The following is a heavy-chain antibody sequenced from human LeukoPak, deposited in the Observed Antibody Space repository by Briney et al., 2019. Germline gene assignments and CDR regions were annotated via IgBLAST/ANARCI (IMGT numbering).Heavy chain of an antibody. D-gene: IGHD3-10*01. Sequence: PGGSLRLSCAASGFTFSNAWMSWVRQAPGKGLEWVGRIKSKTDGGTTDYAAPVKGRLTISRDDSKNTLYLQMNSLKTEDAAVYYCTTPYYGSGKGYWGQGALVTVSS. CDR1: GFTFSNAW. J-gene: IGHJ4*02. CDR2: IKSKTDGGTT. V-gene: IGHV3-15*01. CDR3: TTPYYGSGKGY.